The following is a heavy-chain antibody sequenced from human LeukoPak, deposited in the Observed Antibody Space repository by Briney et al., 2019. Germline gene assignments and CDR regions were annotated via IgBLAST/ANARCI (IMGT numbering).Heavy chain of an antibody. CDR1: GFTFSRHN. Sequence: GGSLRLSCAASGFTFSRHNMNWVRQAPGKGLEWVSSISTSSSYIYYADSVKGRFTISRDNAKNSLYLQMNSLRPEDTAVYYCARDVVVVVATDSNFDYWGQGTLVTVSS. CDR3: ARDVVVVVATDSNFDY. V-gene: IGHV3-21*01. CDR2: ISTSSSYI. D-gene: IGHD2-15*01. J-gene: IGHJ4*02.